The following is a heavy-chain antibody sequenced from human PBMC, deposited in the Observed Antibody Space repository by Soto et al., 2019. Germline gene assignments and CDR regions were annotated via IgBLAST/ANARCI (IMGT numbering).Heavy chain of an antibody. Sequence: GGSLRLSCAASGFTFSSYGMHWVRQAPGKGLEWVAVISYDGSNKYYADSVKGRFTISRDNSKNTLYLQMNSLRAEDTAVYYCAKRITIFGVVIILDGMDVWGQGATVTVSS. D-gene: IGHD3-3*01. CDR3: AKRITIFGVVIILDGMDV. J-gene: IGHJ6*02. CDR1: GFTFSSYG. V-gene: IGHV3-30*18. CDR2: ISYDGSNK.